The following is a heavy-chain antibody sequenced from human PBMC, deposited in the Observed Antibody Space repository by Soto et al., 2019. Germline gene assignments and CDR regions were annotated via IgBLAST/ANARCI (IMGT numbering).Heavy chain of an antibody. D-gene: IGHD6-13*01. CDR2: IIPIFGTA. CDR3: VRDSGAKLSSS. V-gene: IGHV1-69*13. J-gene: IGHJ4*02. CDR1: GGTFSSYA. Sequence: SVKVSCKASGGTFSSYAISWVRQAPGQGLEWMGGIIPIFGTANYAQKFQGRVTITADESTSTAYMELSSLKSQDTAVYYCVRDSGAKLSSSWGQGTLVTVSS.